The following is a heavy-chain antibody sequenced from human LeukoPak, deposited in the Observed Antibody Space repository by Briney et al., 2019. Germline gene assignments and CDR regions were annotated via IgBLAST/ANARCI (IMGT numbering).Heavy chain of an antibody. D-gene: IGHD1-7*01. CDR1: EFTFSSYW. CDR3: ARGGWGTAIDY. Sequence: PGGSLRLSCAASEFTFSSYWMHWVRQAPGKGLVWVSRINSDGSSTSYADSVKGRFTISRDNAKNTLDLQMNSLRAEDTAVYYCARGGWGTAIDYWAQGTLVTVSS. CDR2: INSDGSST. J-gene: IGHJ4*02. V-gene: IGHV3-74*01.